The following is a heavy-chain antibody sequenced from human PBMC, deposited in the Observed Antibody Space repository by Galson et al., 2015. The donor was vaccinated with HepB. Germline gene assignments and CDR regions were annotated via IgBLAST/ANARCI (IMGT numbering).Heavy chain of an antibody. CDR1: GFTFSSYS. D-gene: IGHD3-10*01. V-gene: IGHV3-48*01. CDR3: ARAQKIWFGELSAVGWFDP. Sequence: SLRLSCAASGFTFSSYSMNWVRQAPGKGLEWVSYISSSSSTIYCADSVKGRFTISRDNAKNSLYLQMNSLRAEDTAVYYCARAQKIWFGELSAVGWFDPWGQGTLVTVSS. J-gene: IGHJ5*02. CDR2: ISSSSSTI.